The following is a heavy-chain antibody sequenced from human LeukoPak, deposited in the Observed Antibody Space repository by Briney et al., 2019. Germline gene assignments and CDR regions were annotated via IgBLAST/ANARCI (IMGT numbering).Heavy chain of an antibody. Sequence: PSETLSLTCAVSGGSISSGGYSWSWIRQPPGKGLEWIGYIYQSGSTYYNPSLKSRVTISVDRSKNQFSLKVSPVTAADTAVYYCARVKYTSGWHFDYWGQGTLVTVSS. CDR3: ARVKYTSGWHFDY. D-gene: IGHD6-19*01. V-gene: IGHV4-30-2*01. J-gene: IGHJ4*02. CDR1: GGSISSGGYS. CDR2: IYQSGST.